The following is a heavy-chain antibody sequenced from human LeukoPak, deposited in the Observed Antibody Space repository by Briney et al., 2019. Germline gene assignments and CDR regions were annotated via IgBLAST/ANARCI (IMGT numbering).Heavy chain of an antibody. Sequence: KPSETLSLTCAVYGGPFSGYYWSWIRQPPGKGLEWIVEINYSGSTNYNPSLKSQVTISVDTSKNQFSLKLSSVTAADKAVYYCARHVYDFWSGYDYWGQGTLVTVSS. CDR2: INYSGST. D-gene: IGHD3-3*01. CDR1: GGPFSGYY. V-gene: IGHV4-34*01. CDR3: ARHVYDFWSGYDY. J-gene: IGHJ4*02.